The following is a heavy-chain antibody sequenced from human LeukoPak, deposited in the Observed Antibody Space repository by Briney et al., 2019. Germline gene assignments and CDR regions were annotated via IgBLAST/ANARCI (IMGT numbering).Heavy chain of an antibody. D-gene: IGHD3-22*01. V-gene: IGHV3-74*01. CDR3: ARAGYNYYDSSGYKPLDY. CDR1: GFTLSSYW. CDR2: INSDGSST. Sequence: PGGSLRLSCAASGFTLSSYWMHWVRQAPGKGLVWVSRINSDGSSTSYADSVKGRFTISRDNAKNTLYLQMNSLRAEDTAVYYCARAGYNYYDSSGYKPLDYWGQGTLVTVSS. J-gene: IGHJ4*02.